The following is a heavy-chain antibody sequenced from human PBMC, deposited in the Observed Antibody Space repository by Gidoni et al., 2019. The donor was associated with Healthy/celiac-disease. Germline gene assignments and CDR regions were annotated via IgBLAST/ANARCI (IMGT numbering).Heavy chain of an antibody. CDR2: INHSGST. V-gene: IGHV4-34*01. D-gene: IGHD6-13*01. J-gene: IGHJ5*02. CDR3: ARRVRDGSSWNWFDP. Sequence: QVQLQQWGAGLLKPSETLSLTCAVYGGSFSGYYWSWIRQPPGKGLEWIGEINHSGSTNYNPSLKSRVTISVDTSKNQFSLKLSSVTAADTAVYYCARRVRDGSSWNWFDPWGQGTLVTVSS. CDR1: GGSFSGYY.